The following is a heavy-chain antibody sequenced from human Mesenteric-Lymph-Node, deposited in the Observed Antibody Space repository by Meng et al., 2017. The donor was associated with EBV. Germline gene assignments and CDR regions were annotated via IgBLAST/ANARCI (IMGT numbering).Heavy chain of an antibody. D-gene: IGHD3-16*01. V-gene: IGHV3-53*01. CDR2: ISSGGIT. J-gene: IGHJ4*02. CDR1: GFSVSPNY. CDR3: ATMEMGAYQY. Sequence: EVPLVESGGNVTQRGGSLRLSCAASGFSVSPNYLTWVRQSPGKGLEWVSLISSGGITFYADSVKGRFTVSRDDSKNTVYLQMNSLRGKDTALYYCATMEMGAYQYWGPGTLVTVSS.